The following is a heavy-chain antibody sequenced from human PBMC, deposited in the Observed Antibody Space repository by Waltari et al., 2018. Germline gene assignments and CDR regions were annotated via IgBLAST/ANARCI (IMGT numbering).Heavy chain of an antibody. J-gene: IGHJ4*02. Sequence: EVQLVESGGGLVQPGRSLRLSCAASGFTFDDYAMHWVRQAPGKGLEWVSGISWNSGSIGYADSVKGRFTISRDNAKNSLFLQMKSLRAEDTAVYYCARAREQNYDFWSGYSFYFDHWGQGALVTVSS. CDR1: GFTFDDYA. CDR3: ARAREQNYDFWSGYSFYFDH. CDR2: ISWNSGSI. D-gene: IGHD3-3*01. V-gene: IGHV3-9*01.